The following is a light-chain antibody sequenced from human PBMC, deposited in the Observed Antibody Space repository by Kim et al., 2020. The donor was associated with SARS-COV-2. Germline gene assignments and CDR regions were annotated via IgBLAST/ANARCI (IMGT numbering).Light chain of an antibody. V-gene: IGLV3-21*04. J-gene: IGLJ3*02. Sequence: SYELTQPPSVSVAPGKTARITCGGNNIGSKSVHWYQQKPGQAPVLVIYYDSDRPSGIPERFSGSNSGNTATLTISRVAAGDEADYYCQVWDSSSDHRV. CDR3: QVWDSSSDHRV. CDR2: YDS. CDR1: NIGSKS.